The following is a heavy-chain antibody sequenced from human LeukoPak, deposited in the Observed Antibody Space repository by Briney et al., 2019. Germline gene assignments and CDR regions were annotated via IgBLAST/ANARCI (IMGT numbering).Heavy chain of an antibody. D-gene: IGHD3-16*01. CDR3: ARGLGSYAYSDAFDI. V-gene: IGHV3-21*01. Sequence: GGSLRLSCAASGFTFSSYGMSWVRQAPGKGLEWVSSISSSSSYIFYGDLVKGRFTVSRDNAKNSLDLQMNSLRAEDTAAYYCARGLGSYAYSDAFDIWGRGTVVTVSS. J-gene: IGHJ3*02. CDR1: GFTFSSYG. CDR2: ISSSSSYI.